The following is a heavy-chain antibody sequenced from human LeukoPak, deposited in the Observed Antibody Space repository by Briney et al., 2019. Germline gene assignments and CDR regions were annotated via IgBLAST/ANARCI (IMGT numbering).Heavy chain of an antibody. CDR3: ANSPCGGDCYSATPKYYFDY. CDR1: GFTFSSYA. V-gene: IGHV3-23*01. Sequence: PGGSLRLSCAASGFTFSSYAMSWVRQAPGKGLEWVSAISTSGGSAYYADSVKGRFTISRDNSKNTLYLQTNSLRAEDTAVYYSANSPCGGDCYSATPKYYFDYWGQGTLVTVSS. D-gene: IGHD2-21*02. J-gene: IGHJ4*02. CDR2: ISTSGGSA.